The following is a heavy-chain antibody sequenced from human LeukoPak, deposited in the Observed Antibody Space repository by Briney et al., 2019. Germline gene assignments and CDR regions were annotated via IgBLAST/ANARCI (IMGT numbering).Heavy chain of an antibody. J-gene: IGHJ4*02. D-gene: IGHD6-19*01. CDR2: ISSSSTYI. CDR3: ASAPAVAGRGIDY. CDR1: GFIFRSYS. V-gene: IGHV3-21*01. Sequence: GGSLRLSCAAPGFIFRSYSLNWVRQAPGKGLEWVSSISSSSTYIYYADSVKGRFTISRDNAKNSLFLRMNSLRVDDTAVYYCASAPAVAGRGIDYWGQGTLVTVSS.